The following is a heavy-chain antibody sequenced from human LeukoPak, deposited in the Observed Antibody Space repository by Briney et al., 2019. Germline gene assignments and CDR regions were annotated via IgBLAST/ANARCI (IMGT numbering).Heavy chain of an antibody. J-gene: IGHJ6*02. CDR2: INAGNGNT. D-gene: IGHD2-2*02. CDR1: GYTFTSDA. Sequence: ASVKVSCKASGYTFTSDAMHWVRQAPGQRLEWMGWINAGNGNTKYSQKFQGRVTITRDTSASTAYMELSSLRSEDTAVYYCSRSLYCSSTSCYKGYYGMDVWGQGTTVTVSS. CDR3: SRSLYCSSTSCYKGYYGMDV. V-gene: IGHV1-3*01.